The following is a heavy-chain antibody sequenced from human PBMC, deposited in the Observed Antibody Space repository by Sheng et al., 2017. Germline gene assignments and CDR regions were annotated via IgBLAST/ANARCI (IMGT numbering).Heavy chain of an antibody. CDR3: AISSLTGIVVVPAALDY. CDR2: IYNGGNT. J-gene: IGHJ4*01. V-gene: IGHV4-38-2*02. Sequence: QVQLQESGPGLVKPSETLSLTCRVSGYYISSGYYWGWIRQPPGKGLEWIGSIYNGGNTFYSPSLESRVTISIDTSKNQFSLKLRSVTAADTAVYYCAISSLTGIVVVPAALDYWGHGTLGPPSPQ. CDR1: GYYISSGYY. D-gene: IGHD2-2*01.